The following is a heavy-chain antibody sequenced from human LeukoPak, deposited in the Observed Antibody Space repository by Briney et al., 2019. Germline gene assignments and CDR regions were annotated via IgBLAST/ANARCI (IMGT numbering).Heavy chain of an antibody. CDR3: ARSLSHGSGSPRQFDY. V-gene: IGHV1-2*02. J-gene: IGHJ4*02. CDR2: INPNSGGT. CDR1: GYTFTGYY. Sequence: ASVKVSCKASGYTFTGYYMHWVRQAPGQGLEWMGWINPNSGGTNYAQKFQGRVTMTRDTSISTAYMELSRLRSDDTAVYYCARSLSHGSGSPRQFDYWGQGTLVTVPS. D-gene: IGHD3-10*01.